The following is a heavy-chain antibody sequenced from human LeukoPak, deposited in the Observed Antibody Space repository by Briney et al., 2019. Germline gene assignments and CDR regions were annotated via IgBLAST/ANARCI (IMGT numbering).Heavy chain of an antibody. CDR3: AREGYSGSPGYFDY. CDR2: IIPILGIA. V-gene: IGHV1-69*04. D-gene: IGHD1-26*01. CDR1: GGTFSSYT. Sequence: SSVKVSCKASGGTFSSYTISCVRQAPGQGLEWMGRIIPILGIANYAQKFQGRVTITADKSTSTAYMELSSLRSEDTAVYYCAREGYSGSPGYFDYWGQGTLVTVSS. J-gene: IGHJ4*02.